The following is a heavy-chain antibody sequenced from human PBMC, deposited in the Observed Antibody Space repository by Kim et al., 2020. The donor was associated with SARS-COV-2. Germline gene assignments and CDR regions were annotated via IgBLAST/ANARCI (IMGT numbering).Heavy chain of an antibody. V-gene: IGHV1-69*04. CDR2: IIPILGIA. CDR1: GGTFSSYA. D-gene: IGHD4-17*01. CDR3: AREGPPTYGGNPDY. J-gene: IGHJ4*02. Sequence: SVKVSCKASGGTFSSYAISWVRQAPGQGLEWMGRIIPILGIANYAQKFQGRVTITADKSTSTAYMELSSLRSEDTAVYYCAREGPPTYGGNPDYWGQGTLVTVSS.